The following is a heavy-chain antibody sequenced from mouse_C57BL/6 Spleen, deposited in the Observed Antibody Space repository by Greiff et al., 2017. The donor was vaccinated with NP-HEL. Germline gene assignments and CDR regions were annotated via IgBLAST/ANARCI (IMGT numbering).Heavy chain of an antibody. D-gene: IGHD2-4*01. V-gene: IGHV3-6*01. J-gene: IGHJ2*01. CDR2: ISYDGSN. CDR3: ARDYDYDGGGYFDY. CDR1: GYSITSGYY. Sequence: VQLQQSGPGLVKPSQSLSLTCSVTGYSITSGYYWNWIRQFPGNKLEWMGYISYDGSNNYNPSLKNRISITRDTSKNQFFLKLNSVTTEDTATYYCARDYDYDGGGYFDYWGQGTTLTVSS.